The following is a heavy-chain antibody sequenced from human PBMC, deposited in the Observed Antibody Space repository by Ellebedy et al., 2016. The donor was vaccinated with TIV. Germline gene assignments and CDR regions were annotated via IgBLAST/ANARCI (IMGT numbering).Heavy chain of an antibody. J-gene: IGHJ4*02. Sequence: GESLKISCAASGSTFSGSAMHWVRQASGKGLEWVGRIRREANNYTTEYTASVNVRFTISRDDSKNTAYLQMNSLEPEDTAVYYCAITYDYDSSGYTIDYWGQGTLVTVTS. CDR1: GSTFSGSA. CDR2: IRREANNYTT. V-gene: IGHV3-73*01. CDR3: AITYDYDSSGYTIDY. D-gene: IGHD3-22*01.